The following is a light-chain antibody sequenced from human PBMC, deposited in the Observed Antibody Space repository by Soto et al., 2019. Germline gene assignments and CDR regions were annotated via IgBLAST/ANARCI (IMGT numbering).Light chain of an antibody. CDR2: KAS. V-gene: IGKV1-5*03. CDR1: QSISSW. Sequence: DIQMTQSPSTLSASVGDRVTITCRASQSISSWLAWYQQKPGKAPKLLIYKASSLESGVPSRFSGSGSGTEFTLTISSLQPDDFATYYCQQYNSYSYTLGQGTRLKIK. CDR3: QQYNSYSYT. J-gene: IGKJ5*01.